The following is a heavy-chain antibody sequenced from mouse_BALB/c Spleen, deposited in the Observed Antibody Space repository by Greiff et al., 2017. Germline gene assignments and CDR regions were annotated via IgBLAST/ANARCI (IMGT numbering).Heavy chain of an antibody. CDR1: GFNIKDTY. CDR3: AYYDHDGYLDG. J-gene: IGHJ2*01. D-gene: IGHD2-4*01. Sequence: EVQLQQSGAELVKPGASVKLSCTASGFNIKDTYMHWVKQRPAQGLAWIGRIDPANGDTKYDPKFQGKATITADTSSYTAYLQLSSLTSEDTAVYYCAYYDHDGYLDGRGQGTTLTGAS. CDR2: IDPANGDT. V-gene: IGHV14-3*02.